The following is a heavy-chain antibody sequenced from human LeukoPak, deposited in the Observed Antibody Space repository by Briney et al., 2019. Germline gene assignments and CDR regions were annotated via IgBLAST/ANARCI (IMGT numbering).Heavy chain of an antibody. CDR1: GYTFTSYD. CDR2: MNPNSGKT. J-gene: IGHJ5*02. D-gene: IGHD6-13*01. Sequence: SVKVSCKASGYTFTSYDINWVRQATGQGLEWMGWMNPNSGKTSYAQKFQGRVTMTRNTSISTAYMELSSLRSEDTAVYYCARVGRFAQKLVSFWFDPWGQGTLVTVSS. CDR3: ARVGRFAQKLVSFWFDP. V-gene: IGHV1-8*01.